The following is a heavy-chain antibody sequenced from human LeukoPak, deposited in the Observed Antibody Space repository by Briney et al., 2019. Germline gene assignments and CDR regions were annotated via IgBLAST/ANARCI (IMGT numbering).Heavy chain of an antibody. V-gene: IGHV3-30-3*01. D-gene: IGHD6-6*01. Sequence: QPGGSLRLSCAASGFTFSNYAMHWVRQAPGKGLEWVAVISYDGSNKYYADSVKGRFTISRDNSKNTLYLQMNSLRAEDTAVYYCARDASIAAIDYWGQGTLVTVSS. J-gene: IGHJ4*02. CDR1: GFTFSNYA. CDR3: ARDASIAAIDY. CDR2: ISYDGSNK.